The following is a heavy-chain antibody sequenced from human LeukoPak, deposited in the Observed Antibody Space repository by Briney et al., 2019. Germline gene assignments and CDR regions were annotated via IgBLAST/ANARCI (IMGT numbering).Heavy chain of an antibody. V-gene: IGHV5-51*01. J-gene: IGHJ6*02. CDR3: ARHFFGYSGCDYINLGLYYGMDV. Sequence: GESLKISCKGSGYSFTSYWIGWVRQMPGKGLEWMGIIYPGDSDTRYSPSFQGQVTISADKSISTAYLQWSSLKASDTAMYYCARHFFGYSGCDYINLGLYYGMDVWGQGTTVTVSS. CDR2: IYPGDSDT. CDR1: GYSFTSYW. D-gene: IGHD5-12*01.